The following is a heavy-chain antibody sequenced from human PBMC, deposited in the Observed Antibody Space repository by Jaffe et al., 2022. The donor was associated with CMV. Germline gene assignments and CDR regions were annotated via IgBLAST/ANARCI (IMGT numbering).Heavy chain of an antibody. CDR2: IWYDGSNK. CDR1: GFTFSSYG. Sequence: QVQLVESGGGVVQPGRSLRLSCAASGFTFSSYGMHWVRQAPGKGLEWVAVIWYDGSNKYYADSVKGRFTISRDNSKNTLYLQMNSLRAEDTAVYYCARAGIAVAGTRGGYYYYGMDVWGQGTTVTVSS. D-gene: IGHD6-19*01. CDR3: ARAGIAVAGTRGGYYYYGMDV. J-gene: IGHJ6*02. V-gene: IGHV3-33*01.